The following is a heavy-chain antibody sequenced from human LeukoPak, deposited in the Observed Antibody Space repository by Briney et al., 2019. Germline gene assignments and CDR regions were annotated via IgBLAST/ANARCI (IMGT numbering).Heavy chain of an antibody. CDR2: INHSGST. J-gene: IGHJ4*02. Sequence: SETLSLTCAVYGGSFSGYYWSWIRQPPGKGLEWIGEINHSGSTNYNPSLKSRVTISADTSKNQFSLKLSSVTAADTAVYYCAIEGGIAAAGEGYNDYWGQGTLVTVSS. CDR3: AIEGGIAAAGEGYNDY. V-gene: IGHV4-34*01. D-gene: IGHD6-13*01. CDR1: GGSFSGYY.